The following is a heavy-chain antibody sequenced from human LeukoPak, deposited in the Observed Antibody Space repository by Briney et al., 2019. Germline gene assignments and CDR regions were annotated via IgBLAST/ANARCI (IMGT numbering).Heavy chain of an antibody. CDR1: GFTFSSYA. J-gene: IGHJ4*02. Sequence: GGSLRLSCAASGFTFSSYAMSWVRQAPGEGLEWVSAISGSGGSTYYADSVKGRFTISRDNSKNTLYLQMNSLRAEDTAVYYCAKQSGTMIVVVHTYFDYWGQGTLVTVSS. CDR2: ISGSGGST. V-gene: IGHV3-23*01. D-gene: IGHD3-22*01. CDR3: AKQSGTMIVVVHTYFDY.